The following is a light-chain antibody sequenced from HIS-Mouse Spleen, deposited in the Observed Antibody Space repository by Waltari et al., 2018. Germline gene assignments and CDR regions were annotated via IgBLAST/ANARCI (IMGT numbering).Light chain of an antibody. J-gene: IGKJ1*01. CDR2: GAS. CDR1: QRVSSN. CDR3: QQYNNWPVWT. V-gene: IGKV3-15*01. Sequence: EIVMTQSPATLSVSPGERATLSCRASQRVSSNLAWYQQKPGQAPRLLIYGASTRATGIPARFSGSGSGTEFTLTISSMQSEDFAVYYCQQYNNWPVWTFGQGTKVEIK.